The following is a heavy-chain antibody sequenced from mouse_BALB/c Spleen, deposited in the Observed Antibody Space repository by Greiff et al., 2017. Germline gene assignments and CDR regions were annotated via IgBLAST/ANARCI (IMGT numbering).Heavy chain of an antibody. CDR3: ARSLVGFPFDY. V-gene: IGHV5-17*02. D-gene: IGHD2-10*02. J-gene: IGHJ2*01. CDR2: ISSGSSTI. CDR1: GFTFSSFG. Sequence: EVQLVESGGGLVQPGGSRKLSCAASGFTFSSFGMHWVRQAPEKGLEWVAYISSGSSTIYYADTVKGRFTISRDNPKNTLFLQMTSLRSEDTAMYHCARSLVGFPFDYWGQGTTLTVSS.